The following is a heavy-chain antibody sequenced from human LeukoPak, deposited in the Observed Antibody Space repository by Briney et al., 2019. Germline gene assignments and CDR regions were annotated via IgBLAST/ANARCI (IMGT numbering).Heavy chain of an antibody. CDR1: GFTFSSYE. CDR2: IGGSGRTI. CDR3: ARDMGYCSGGSCYGRRYFDY. Sequence: GGSLRLSCAASGFTFSSYEMNWVRQAPGKGLEWVSYIGGSGRTIHYADSVKGRFTVSRDNAKNSLYLQMNSLRAEDTAVYYCARDMGYCSGGSCYGRRYFDYWGQGTLVAVSS. V-gene: IGHV3-48*03. J-gene: IGHJ4*02. D-gene: IGHD2-15*01.